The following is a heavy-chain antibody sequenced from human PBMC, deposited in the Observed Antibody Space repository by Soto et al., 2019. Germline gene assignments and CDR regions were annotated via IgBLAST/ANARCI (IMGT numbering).Heavy chain of an antibody. CDR2: ISGSGGST. D-gene: IGHD3-16*02. Sequence: EVQLLESGGGLVQPGGSLRLSCAASGFTFSSYAMSWVRQAPGKGLEWVSAISGSGGSTYYADSVKGRFTISRDNSKNRLYLQMNSLSAEDTAVYYCAKVADYDYVWGSYRHFDYWGQGTLVTVSS. CDR1: GFTFSSYA. CDR3: AKVADYDYVWGSYRHFDY. J-gene: IGHJ4*02. V-gene: IGHV3-23*01.